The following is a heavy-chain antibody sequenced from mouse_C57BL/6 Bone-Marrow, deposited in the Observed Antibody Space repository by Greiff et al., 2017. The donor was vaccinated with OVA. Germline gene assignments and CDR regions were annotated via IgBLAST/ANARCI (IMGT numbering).Heavy chain of an antibody. CDR2: ISDGGSYT. D-gene: IGHD1-1*01. CDR3: ARGSSYLDY. J-gene: IGHJ2*01. Sequence: EVQLVESGGGLVKPGGSLKLSCAASGFTFSSYAMSWVRQTPEKRLEWVATISDGGSYTYYPDNVKGRFTISRDNAKNNLYLQMSHLKSEDTAMYYCARGSSYLDYWGQGTTLTVSS. V-gene: IGHV5-4*01. CDR1: GFTFSSYA.